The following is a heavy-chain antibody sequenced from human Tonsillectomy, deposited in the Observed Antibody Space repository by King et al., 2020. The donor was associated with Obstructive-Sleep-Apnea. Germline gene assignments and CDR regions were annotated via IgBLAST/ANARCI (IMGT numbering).Heavy chain of an antibody. CDR2: ISSTGSSI. V-gene: IGHV3-11*01. J-gene: IGHJ4*02. CDR3: AREVAVAGLDS. Sequence: VQLVESGGGLVNPGGSLRLSCAASGFSFSDYYMTWIRQGPGKGLEWVSYISSTGSSIYYADSVKGRFTISRDNAKNSLYLQMNSLRVEDTAVYYCAREVAVAGLDSWGQGTLVTVSS. D-gene: IGHD6-19*01. CDR1: GFSFSDYY.